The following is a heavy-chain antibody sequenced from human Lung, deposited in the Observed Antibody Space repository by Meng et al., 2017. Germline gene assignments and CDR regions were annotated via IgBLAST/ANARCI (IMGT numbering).Heavy chain of an antibody. CDR3: ASAPNKMSHELDY. J-gene: IGHJ4*02. D-gene: IGHD2/OR15-2a*01. CDR1: GCSFSGYC. Sequence: GELQPVRGRLLGPSETPSPICVGSGCSFSGYCWGRLRQRQGKGLGGIGEHSHGANTNYNPTLEGRATISVDTYQFTLNLKLGSVTDAAVDLYACASAPNKMSHELDYWGQGTLVTVSS. CDR2: HSHGANT. V-gene: IGHV4-34*08.